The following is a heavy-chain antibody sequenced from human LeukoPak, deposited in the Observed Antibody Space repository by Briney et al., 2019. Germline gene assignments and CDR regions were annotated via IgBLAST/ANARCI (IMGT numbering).Heavy chain of an antibody. CDR3: ATSSDDYSNSFDY. V-gene: IGHV4-59*01. Sequence: SETLSLTCTVSGGSISSYYWSWIRQPPGKGLEWIGYIYYSGSTNYNPSLKSRVTISVDTSKNQLSLKLSSATAADTAVYYCATSSDDYSNSFDYWGQGTLVTVSS. J-gene: IGHJ4*02. D-gene: IGHD4-11*01. CDR1: GGSISSYY. CDR2: IYYSGST.